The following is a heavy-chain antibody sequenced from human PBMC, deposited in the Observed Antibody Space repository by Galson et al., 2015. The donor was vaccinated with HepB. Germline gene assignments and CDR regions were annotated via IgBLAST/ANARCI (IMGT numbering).Heavy chain of an antibody. CDR1: GFTFSSYA. D-gene: IGHD1-1*01. V-gene: IGHV3-64D*06. CDR2: ISSNGGST. CDR3: VKDHVISPGTRGHFDY. Sequence: SLRLSCAASGFTFSSYAMHWVRQAPGKGLEYVSAISSNGGSTYYADSVKGRFTISRDNSKNTLYLQMSSLRAEDTAVYYCVKDHVISPGTRGHFDYWGQGTLVTVSS. J-gene: IGHJ4*02.